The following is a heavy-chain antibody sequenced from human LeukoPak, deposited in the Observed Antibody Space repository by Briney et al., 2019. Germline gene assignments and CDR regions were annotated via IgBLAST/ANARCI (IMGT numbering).Heavy chain of an antibody. V-gene: IGHV3-48*01. J-gene: IGHJ4*02. CDR2: ISGSGFTI. CDR1: GFTLSNYS. CDR3: ARCPSGLGVAAWIQLWLPLDY. Sequence: PGGSLRLSCAVSGFTLSNYSMNWVRQAPGKGLEWISYISGSGFTIHYADPVKGRFTISRDNAKNSLYLQMNSLRAEDTAVYYCARCPSGLGVAAWIQLWLPLDYWGQGTLVTVSS. D-gene: IGHD5-18*01.